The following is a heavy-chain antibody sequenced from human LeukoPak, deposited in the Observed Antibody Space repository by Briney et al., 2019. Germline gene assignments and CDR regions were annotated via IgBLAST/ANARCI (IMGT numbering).Heavy chain of an antibody. Sequence: GGSLRLSCAASGFTFNSYAMSWVRQAPEKGLEWVATISGSDGGTYYADPVKGRFTISRDHSKNTLYLQMNSLRAEDTAVYYCAKDLGRYRNNYFDYWGQGTLVTVSS. J-gene: IGHJ4*02. D-gene: IGHD1-26*01. CDR2: ISGSDGGT. V-gene: IGHV3-23*01. CDR3: AKDLGRYRNNYFDY. CDR1: GFTFNSYA.